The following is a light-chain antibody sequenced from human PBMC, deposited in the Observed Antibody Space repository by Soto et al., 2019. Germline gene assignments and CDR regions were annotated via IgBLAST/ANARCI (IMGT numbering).Light chain of an antibody. CDR2: VAS. CDR1: QRISTY. J-gene: IGKJ5*01. V-gene: IGKV1-39*01. Sequence: TQTPSSLSRSVGDRFTISCRASQRISTYLSWYQQKPGKAPNLLIYVASSLQSGVPSRFSGSRSGTDFTLTISSLQPEDSATYSCQQSYSTPITFGQGTRLEIK. CDR3: QQSYSTPIT.